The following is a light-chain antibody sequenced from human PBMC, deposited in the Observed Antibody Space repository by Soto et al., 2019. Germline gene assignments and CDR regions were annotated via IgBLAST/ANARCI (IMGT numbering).Light chain of an antibody. CDR1: QSISRY. Sequence: DIQMTQSPSSLSASVGDRVTITCRASQSISRYLNWYQQKPGKAPKLLIYAASSLLGGVPSRFSGSGSGTEFILTISSLQSEDFAFYYCQQYDDWPWTFGQGTKVDIK. V-gene: IGKV1-39*01. CDR2: AAS. J-gene: IGKJ1*01. CDR3: QQYDDWPWT.